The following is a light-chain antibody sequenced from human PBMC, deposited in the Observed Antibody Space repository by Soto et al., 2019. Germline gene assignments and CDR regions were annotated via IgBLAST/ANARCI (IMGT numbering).Light chain of an antibody. Sequence: ESVLTQSPGTLSLSPGERATLSCRASQSVINNYLAWYQQKPGQAPRLRIYGASNRATGIPARFSGSGSGTDFTVTISRLEPEDFAVYYCQHYGSPGKFGQGTKVDIK. V-gene: IGKV3-20*01. CDR3: QHYGSPGK. J-gene: IGKJ1*01. CDR2: GAS. CDR1: QSVINNY.